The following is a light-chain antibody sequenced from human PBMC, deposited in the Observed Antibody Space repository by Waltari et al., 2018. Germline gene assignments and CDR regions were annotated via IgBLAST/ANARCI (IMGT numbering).Light chain of an antibody. J-gene: IGKJ2*01. Sequence: ELVLTQSPATLSLSPGERATLSCRASQSVSSYVAWYQQKPGQAPRLLRYDASNRATGIPARFSGSGSGTDFTLTISSLEPEDFAVYYCQQRSNWPPEYTFGQGTKLEIK. CDR1: QSVSSY. CDR3: QQRSNWPPEYT. CDR2: DAS. V-gene: IGKV3-11*01.